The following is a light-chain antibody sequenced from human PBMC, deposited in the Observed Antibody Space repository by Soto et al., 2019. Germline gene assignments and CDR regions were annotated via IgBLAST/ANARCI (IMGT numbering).Light chain of an antibody. CDR3: QQESQCPPWT. Sequence: EIVMTQSPATLSVSPGETATLSCWASPSLRSNLARYQQKPGQDPRLLIYGASIRVTGTPARFSGSGSGTEFTLTFSRLQSEDFAVYYCQQESQCPPWTFGQGTKLEIK. CDR2: GAS. CDR1: PSLRSN. J-gene: IGKJ1*01. V-gene: IGKV3-15*01.